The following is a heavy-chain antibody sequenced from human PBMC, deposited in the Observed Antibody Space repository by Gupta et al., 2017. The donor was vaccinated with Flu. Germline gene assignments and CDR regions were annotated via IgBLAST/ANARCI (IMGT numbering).Heavy chain of an antibody. J-gene: IGHJ6*03. CDR2: ISGSGGTI. CDR1: GFTFSDYY. D-gene: IGHD3-10*01. V-gene: IGHV3-11*01. Sequence: QVQLVESGGGLVKPGGSLRLSCAASGFTFSDYYMSWIRQAPGKGLEWISYISGSGGTIYYADSVKGRFTISRDNVKNSLFLQMNSLRAEDTALYYCARDCLSFGQFPSGMDVWGKGTTVTVSS. CDR3: ARDCLSFGQFPSGMDV.